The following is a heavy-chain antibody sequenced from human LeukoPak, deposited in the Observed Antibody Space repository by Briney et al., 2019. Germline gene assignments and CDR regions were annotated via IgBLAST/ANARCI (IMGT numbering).Heavy chain of an antibody. J-gene: IGHJ4*02. CDR1: GYTFTSYG. V-gene: IGHV1-18*01. CDR2: ISAYNGNT. Sequence: ASVKVSRKASGYTFTSYGISWVRQAPGQGLEWMGWISAYNGNTNYAQKLQGRVTMTTDTSTSTAYMELRSLRSDDTAVYYCARTSIAAHTLDYWGQGILVTVSS. CDR3: ARTSIAAHTLDY. D-gene: IGHD6-13*01.